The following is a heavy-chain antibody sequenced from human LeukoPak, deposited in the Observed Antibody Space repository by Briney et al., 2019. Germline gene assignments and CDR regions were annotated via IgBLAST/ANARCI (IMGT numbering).Heavy chain of an antibody. D-gene: IGHD1-1*01. CDR3: ARHRNWNRDDGFDI. J-gene: IGHJ3*02. CDR2: IYSSRST. V-gene: IGHV4-61*05. Sequence: SETLSLTCTVSGGSISSSSYYWGWIRQPPGKGLEWIGYIYSSRSTNYNPSLKSRVTISDDTSKNQFSLKLSSVTAADTAVYYCARHRNWNRDDGFDIWGQGTMVTVSS. CDR1: GGSISSSSYY.